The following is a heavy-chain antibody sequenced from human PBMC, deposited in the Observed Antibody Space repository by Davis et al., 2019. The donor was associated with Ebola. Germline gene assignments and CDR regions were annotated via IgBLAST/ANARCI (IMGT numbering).Heavy chain of an antibody. CDR3: ARHGLTTVVTPNWFDP. CDR2: IYYSGST. J-gene: IGHJ5*02. CDR1: GGSISSHY. V-gene: IGHV4-59*08. Sequence: PSETLSLTCTVSGGSISSHYWSWIRQPPGKGLEWIGYIYYSGSTNYNPSLKSRVTISVDTSKNQFSLKLSSVTAADTAVYYCARHGLTTVVTPNWFDPWGQGTLVTVSS. D-gene: IGHD4-23*01.